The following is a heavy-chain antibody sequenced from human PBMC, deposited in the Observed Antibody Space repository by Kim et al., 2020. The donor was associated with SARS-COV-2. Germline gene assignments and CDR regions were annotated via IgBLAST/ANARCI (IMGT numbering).Heavy chain of an antibody. CDR3: TTGYDYVLGMDV. J-gene: IGHJ6*02. V-gene: IGHV3-15*01. Sequence: DYAAPVKGRFTISRDDSKNTLYLQMNSLKTEDTAVYYCTTGYDYVLGMDVWGQGTTVTVSS. D-gene: IGHD3-16*01.